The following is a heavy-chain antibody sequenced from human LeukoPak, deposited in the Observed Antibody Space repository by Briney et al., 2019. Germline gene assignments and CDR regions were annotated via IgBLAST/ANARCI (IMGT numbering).Heavy chain of an antibody. D-gene: IGHD2-2*01. V-gene: IGHV3-21*01. J-gene: IGHJ6*02. Sequence: PGGSLRLSCAASGFTFSSYSMNWVRQAPGKGLEWVSSISSSSSYIYYADSVKGRFTISRDNAKNSLYLQMNSLRAEVTAVYYCASYRSSTSCYPYYYYGMDVWGQGTTVTVSS. CDR3: ASYRSSTSCYPYYYYGMDV. CDR1: GFTFSSYS. CDR2: ISSSSSYI.